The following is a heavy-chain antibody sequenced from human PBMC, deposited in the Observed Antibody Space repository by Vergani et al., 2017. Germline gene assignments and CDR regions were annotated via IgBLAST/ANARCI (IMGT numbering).Heavy chain of an antibody. CDR3: AKDGEWELPPDY. V-gene: IGHV3-30*18. D-gene: IGHD1-26*01. Sequence: QVQLVESGGGVVQPGRSLRLSCSASGFTFSSYGMHWVRQAPGKGLEWVAVISYDGSNIYYADSVKGRFTISRDNSKNTLYLQMNSLRAEDTAVYYCAKDGEWELPPDYWGQGTLVTVSS. CDR1: GFTFSSYG. CDR2: ISYDGSNI. J-gene: IGHJ4*02.